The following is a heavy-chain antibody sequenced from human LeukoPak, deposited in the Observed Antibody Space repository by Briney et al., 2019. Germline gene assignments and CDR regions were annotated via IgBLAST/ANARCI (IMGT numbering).Heavy chain of an antibody. CDR2: IYYSGST. V-gene: IGHV4-30-4*01. Sequence: SETLSLTCTAPGDSINSGDYYWSWIRQPPGNGLEWIGYIYYSGSTYYNPSLKSRVTISVDTSKNQFSLKLSSVTAADTAVYYCARDNGYGQLDSWGQGTLVTVSS. CDR1: GDSINSGDYY. CDR3: ARDNGYGQLDS. J-gene: IGHJ4*02. D-gene: IGHD2-15*01.